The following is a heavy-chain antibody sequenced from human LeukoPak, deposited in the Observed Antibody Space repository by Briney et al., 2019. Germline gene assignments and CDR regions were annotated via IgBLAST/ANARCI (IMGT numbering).Heavy chain of an antibody. Sequence: GGPLRLSWPPLGFPFGSYGMNWVRKAPGKGLEGVAVIWYDGSNKYYADSVKGRFTISRDNSKNTLYLQMNSLRAEDTAVYYCARTSNWEYYFDYWGQGTLVTVSS. CDR3: ARTSNWEYYFDY. J-gene: IGHJ4*02. D-gene: IGHD7-27*01. CDR1: GFPFGSYG. CDR2: IWYDGSNK. V-gene: IGHV3-33*01.